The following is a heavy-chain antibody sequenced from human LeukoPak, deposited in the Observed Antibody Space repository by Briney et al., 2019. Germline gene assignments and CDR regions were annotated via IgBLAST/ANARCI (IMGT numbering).Heavy chain of an antibody. D-gene: IGHD4-17*01. CDR3: ARDRLGDYEDYFDY. Sequence: PGGSLRLSCAASGFTFSSYSMNWVRQAPGKGLEWVSSISSSSSYIYYADSVKGRFTISRDNAKNSLYLQMNSLRAEDTAVYYCARDRLGDYEDYFDYWGQGTLVTVSS. CDR1: GFTFSSYS. J-gene: IGHJ4*02. CDR2: ISSSSSYI. V-gene: IGHV3-21*01.